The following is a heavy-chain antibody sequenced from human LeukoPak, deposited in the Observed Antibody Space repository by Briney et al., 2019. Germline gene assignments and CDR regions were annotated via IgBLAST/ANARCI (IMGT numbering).Heavy chain of an antibody. J-gene: IGHJ4*02. CDR3: ARGRVYSYVYAPLIDY. D-gene: IGHD5-18*01. CDR2: ISSSSSYI. V-gene: IGHV3-21*01. CDR1: GFTFSSYS. Sequence: GGSLRLSCAASGFTFSSYSMNWVRQAPGKGLEWVSSISSSSSYIYYADSVKGRFTISRDNAKNSLYLQMNSLRAEDTAVYYCARGRVYSYVYAPLIDYWGQGTLVTVSS.